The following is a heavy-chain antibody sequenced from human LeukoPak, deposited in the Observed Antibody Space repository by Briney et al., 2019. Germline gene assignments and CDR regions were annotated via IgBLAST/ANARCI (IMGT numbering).Heavy chain of an antibody. CDR3: ARAVDTLTQGLSLFDY. V-gene: IGHV3-30-3*01. CDR2: ISYDGSNK. J-gene: IGHJ4*02. D-gene: IGHD3-9*01. Sequence: PGGSLRLSCAASGFTFSSYAMHWVRQAPGKGLEWVAVISYDGSNKYYADSVKGRFTISRDNSKNTLYLQMNSLRAEDTAVYYCARAVDTLTQGLSLFDYWGQGTLVTVSS. CDR1: GFTFSSYA.